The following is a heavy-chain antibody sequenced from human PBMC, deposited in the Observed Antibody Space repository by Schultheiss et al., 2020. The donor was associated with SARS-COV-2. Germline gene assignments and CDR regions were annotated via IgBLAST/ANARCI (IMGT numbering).Heavy chain of an antibody. CDR3: AKEGRYYYGSGSYYNHGMDV. J-gene: IGHJ6*02. CDR2: ISYDGSNK. CDR1: GFTFSTYA. Sequence: GGSLRLSCAASGFTFSTYAMHWVRQAPGKGLAWVAVISYDGSNKYYADSVKGRFTISRDNSKNTLYLQMNSLRAEDTAMYYCAKEGRYYYGSGSYYNHGMDVWGQGTTVTV. D-gene: IGHD3-10*01. V-gene: IGHV3-30*07.